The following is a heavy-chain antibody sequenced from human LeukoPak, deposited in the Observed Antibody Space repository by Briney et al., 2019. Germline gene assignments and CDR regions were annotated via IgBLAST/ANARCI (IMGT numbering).Heavy chain of an antibody. CDR2: LNPNSGGT. Sequence: ASVKVSCKASGYTFTGYYMHWVRQAPGQGRERMGWLNPNSGGTNYAQKFQGRVTMTRDTSISTAYMELSRLRSDDTAVYYCARVLVPAATDDAFDTWGQGTMVTVSS. V-gene: IGHV1-2*02. CDR3: ARVLVPAATDDAFDT. D-gene: IGHD2-2*01. CDR1: GYTFTGYY. J-gene: IGHJ3*02.